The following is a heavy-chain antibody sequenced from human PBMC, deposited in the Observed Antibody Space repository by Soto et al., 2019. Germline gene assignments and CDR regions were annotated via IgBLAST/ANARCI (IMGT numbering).Heavy chain of an antibody. J-gene: IGHJ6*03. CDR1: VYTYTSYA. CDR3: ARGGNEGAKSLAIFGVVIGYMDV. Sequence: EASVKVCCKDSVYTYTSYAIHWVRQDPGQRLEWMGWINAGNGNTKYSQKFQGRVTITRDTSASTAYMELSSLRSEDTAVYYCARGGNEGAKSLAIFGVVIGYMDVWGKGTTVTVSS. CDR2: INAGNGNT. D-gene: IGHD3-3*01. V-gene: IGHV1-3*01.